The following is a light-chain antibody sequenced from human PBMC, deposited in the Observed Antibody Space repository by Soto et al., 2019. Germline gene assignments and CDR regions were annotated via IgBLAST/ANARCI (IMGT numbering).Light chain of an antibody. V-gene: IGKV3-11*01. CDR1: QSISSY. Sequence: EIVLTQSPATLSLSPGERATLSCRASQSISSYLAWSQQKPGQAPRLLIYDASNRATGIPARFSGSGSGTDFTLTISRLEPEDFALYYCQQYGGSPITFGQGTRLEIK. J-gene: IGKJ5*01. CDR2: DAS. CDR3: QQYGGSPIT.